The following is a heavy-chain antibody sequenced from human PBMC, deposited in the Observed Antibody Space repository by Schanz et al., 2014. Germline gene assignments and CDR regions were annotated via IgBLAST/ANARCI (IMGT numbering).Heavy chain of an antibody. Sequence: QVQLVESGGGVVQPGRSLRLSCAASGFTFSSYGMHWVRQAPGKGLEWVAVIWYDGSNKYYADSVKGRFTISRDNSKNTLYLQMKSLRAEDTAVYYCARVKYCTITRCYRTETEGIYYMDVWGKGTTVIVSS. CDR1: GFTFSSYG. J-gene: IGHJ6*03. D-gene: IGHD2-2*01. CDR3: ARVKYCTITRCYRTETEGIYYMDV. V-gene: IGHV3-33*01. CDR2: IWYDGSNK.